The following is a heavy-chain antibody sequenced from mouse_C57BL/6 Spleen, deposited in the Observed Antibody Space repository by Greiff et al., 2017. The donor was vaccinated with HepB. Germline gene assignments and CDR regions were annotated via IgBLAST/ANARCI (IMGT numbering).Heavy chain of an antibody. CDR2: INPSTGGT. Sequence: EVKLMESGPELVKPGASVKISCKASGYSFTGYYMNWVKQSPEKSLEWIGEINPSTGGTTYNQKFKAKATLTVDKSSSTAYMQLKSLTSEDSAVYYCARSDGYDKGDYWGQGTTLTVSS. CDR1: GYSFTGYY. CDR3: ARSDGYDKGDY. V-gene: IGHV1-42*01. J-gene: IGHJ2*01. D-gene: IGHD2-2*01.